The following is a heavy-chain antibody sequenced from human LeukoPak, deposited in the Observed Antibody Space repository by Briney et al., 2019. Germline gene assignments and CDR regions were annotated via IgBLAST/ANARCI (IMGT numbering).Heavy chain of an antibody. Sequence: ASVKVSCKASGYTFTSYYMHWVRQAPGQGLEWMGIINPSGGSTSYAQKFQGRVTMTRDTSASIAYMELSSLTSEDTAIYYCARKNYGDRHPYDYWGQGTLVTVSS. CDR3: ARKNYGDRHPYDY. CDR1: GYTFTSYY. D-gene: IGHD2-21*02. V-gene: IGHV1-46*01. CDR2: INPSGGST. J-gene: IGHJ4*02.